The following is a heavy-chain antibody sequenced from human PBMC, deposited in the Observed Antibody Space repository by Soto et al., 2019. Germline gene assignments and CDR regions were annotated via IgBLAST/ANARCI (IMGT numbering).Heavy chain of an antibody. Sequence: QVQLVESGGGVVQPGRSLRLSCAASGFTFRTYGMHWVRQAPGKGLEWVAVISYDGSNKYYADSVKGRFTISRDNSKNTLYLQMNSLRAEGTAIYYCSKDQGTYYYDRSGALGPHPFHIWGQGTMVTVSS. CDR1: GFTFRTYG. V-gene: IGHV3-30*18. J-gene: IGHJ3*02. CDR3: SKDQGTYYYDRSGALGPHPFHI. CDR2: ISYDGSNK. D-gene: IGHD3-22*01.